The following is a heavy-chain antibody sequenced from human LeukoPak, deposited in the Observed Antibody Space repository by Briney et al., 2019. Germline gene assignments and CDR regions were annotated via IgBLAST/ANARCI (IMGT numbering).Heavy chain of an antibody. V-gene: IGHV3-74*01. CDR3: ARRPCSGGICYPPDY. CDR1: GFTFSTYW. Sequence: PGGSLRLSCAASGFTFSTYWMHWVRQAPGKGLVWVSRISSDAITTNYADSVKGRFTASRDNAKNTLYLQMNSLRDEDTAVYYCARRPCSGGICYPPDYWGQGTLVTVSS. CDR2: ISSDAITT. D-gene: IGHD2-15*01. J-gene: IGHJ4*02.